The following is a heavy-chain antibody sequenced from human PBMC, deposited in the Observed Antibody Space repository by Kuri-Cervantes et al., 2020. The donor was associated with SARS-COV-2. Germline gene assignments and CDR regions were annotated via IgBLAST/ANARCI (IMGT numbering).Heavy chain of an antibody. CDR1: GFTFSSYA. CDR3: ARDEDTAMATYYFDY. J-gene: IGHJ4*02. D-gene: IGHD5-18*01. Sequence: GGSLRLSCAASGFTFSSYAMHWVRQAPGKGLEWVAVIPYDGSNKYYADSVKGRFTISRDNSKNTLYLQMNSLRAEDTAVYYCARDEDTAMATYYFDYWGQGTLVTVSS. V-gene: IGHV3-30-3*01. CDR2: IPYDGSNK.